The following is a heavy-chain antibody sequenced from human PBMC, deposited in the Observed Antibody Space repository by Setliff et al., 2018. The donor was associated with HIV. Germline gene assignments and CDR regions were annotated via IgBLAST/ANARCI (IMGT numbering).Heavy chain of an antibody. CDR1: GFTFSSFA. D-gene: IGHD3-10*01. CDR2: FNSKSDGGTI. CDR3: TTAFNVILGDHFDY. V-gene: IGHV3-15*01. J-gene: IGHJ4*02. Sequence: PGGSLRLSCAASGFTFSSFAMSWVRQAPGKGLEWVGRFNSKSDGGTIDYAAPVKGRFTISRDDSKNTLYLQMNSLKTEDTAVYYCTTAFNVILGDHFDYWGQGTLVTVSS.